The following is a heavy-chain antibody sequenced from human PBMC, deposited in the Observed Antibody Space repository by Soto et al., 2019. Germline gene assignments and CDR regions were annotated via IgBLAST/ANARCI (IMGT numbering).Heavy chain of an antibody. CDR3: ARDAYDFWSGYYTETFDP. D-gene: IGHD3-3*01. J-gene: IGHJ5*02. Sequence: ASVKVSCKASGYTFTSYAMHWVRQAPRQRLEWMGWINAGNGNTKYSQKFQGRVTITRDTSASTAYMELSSLRSEDTAVYYCARDAYDFWSGYYTETFDPWGQGTLVTVSS. CDR1: GYTFTSYA. V-gene: IGHV1-3*01. CDR2: INAGNGNT.